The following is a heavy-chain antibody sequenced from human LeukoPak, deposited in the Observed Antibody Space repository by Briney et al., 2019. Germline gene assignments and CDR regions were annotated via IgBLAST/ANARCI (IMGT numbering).Heavy chain of an antibody. D-gene: IGHD3-3*01. J-gene: IGHJ3*02. Sequence: PSQTLSLTCTVSGGSISSGDYYWSWIRQPPGKGLEWIGYIYYSGSTYYNPSLKSRVTISVDTSKNQFSLKLSSVTAADTAVYYCAREGSLIFGVVTPYAFDIWGQGTMVTVSS. CDR1: GGSISSGDYY. V-gene: IGHV4-30-4*01. CDR3: AREGSLIFGVVTPYAFDI. CDR2: IYYSGST.